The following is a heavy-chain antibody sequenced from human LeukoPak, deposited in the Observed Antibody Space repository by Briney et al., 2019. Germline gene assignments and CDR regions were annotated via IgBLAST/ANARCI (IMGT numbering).Heavy chain of an antibody. V-gene: IGHV3-21*01. CDR1: GFTFSSYS. J-gene: IGHJ4*02. CDR2: ITTTFYT. D-gene: IGHD6-13*01. CDR3: ERVPANWYEDY. Sequence: GGSLRLSCAASGFTFSSYSFNWVRQVPGKGLEWVSSITTTFYTYYTDSVKGRFTISRDNAKNSLYLQMISLRAEDTAVYYCERVPANWYEDYWGQGTLVTVSS.